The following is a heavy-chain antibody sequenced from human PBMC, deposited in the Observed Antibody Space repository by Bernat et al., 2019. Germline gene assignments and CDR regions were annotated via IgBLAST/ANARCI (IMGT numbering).Heavy chain of an antibody. CDR1: GFIFSSYG. CDR3: AKGPWERPEY. J-gene: IGHJ4*02. Sequence: EQLVESGGGVVQPGRSLRLSCAGSGFIFSSYGMHWVRQAPGKGLEWMAVISYDGSAKYYADSVKGRFTISRDNTNNMLYLQMSSLTTEDTAVYYCAKGPWERPEYWGQGTLVTVSS. CDR2: ISYDGSAK. D-gene: IGHD1-26*01. V-gene: IGHV3-30*18.